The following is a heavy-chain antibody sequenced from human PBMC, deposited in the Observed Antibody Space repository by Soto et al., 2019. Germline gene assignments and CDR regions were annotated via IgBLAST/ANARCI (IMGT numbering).Heavy chain of an antibody. J-gene: IGHJ4*02. D-gene: IGHD3-16*01. V-gene: IGHV2-5*02. CDR3: AHKGYDDYPLAS. CDR1: GFSLSTRGVG. Sequence: QITLKESGPTLVKPTQTLTLTCTFGGFSLSTRGVGVGWIRQPPGKALEWLAVIYWDNYKHYSPSLMSRLTVTKDTSKNQVVLRMTNMDPVDTATYYCAHKGYDDYPLASWGQGTLVTVSS. CDR2: IYWDNYK.